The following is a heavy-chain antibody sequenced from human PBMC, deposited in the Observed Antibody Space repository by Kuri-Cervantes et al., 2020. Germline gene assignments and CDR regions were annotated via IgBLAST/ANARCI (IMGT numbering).Heavy chain of an antibody. Sequence: GGSLRLSCAASGFTFSGYAMHWVRQAPGKGLEWVAVISYDGSNKYYADSVKGRFTISRDNAKNSLYLQMNSLRAEDTALYYCAKEAVRGVSKYYFDYWGQGTLVTVSS. CDR1: GFTFSGYA. CDR2: ISYDGSNK. V-gene: IGHV3-30-3*01. J-gene: IGHJ4*02. D-gene: IGHD3-10*01. CDR3: AKEAVRGVSKYYFDY.